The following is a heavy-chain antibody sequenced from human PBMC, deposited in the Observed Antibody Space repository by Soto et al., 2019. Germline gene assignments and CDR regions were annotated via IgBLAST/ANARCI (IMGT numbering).Heavy chain of an antibody. Sequence: QVHLQQWSAGLLKPSETLSLTCAVYGGSFGGYYCSWIRQPPGKGLEWIGEINHSGSTNYNPSLKSRVIISVDTSKNQFSLKLSSVTAADTAVYYCARVPTGPMTIFGVLMTYYFDYWGQGTLVTVPS. CDR3: ARVPTGPMTIFGVLMTYYFDY. D-gene: IGHD3-3*01. V-gene: IGHV4-34*01. CDR1: GGSFGGYY. J-gene: IGHJ4*02. CDR2: INHSGST.